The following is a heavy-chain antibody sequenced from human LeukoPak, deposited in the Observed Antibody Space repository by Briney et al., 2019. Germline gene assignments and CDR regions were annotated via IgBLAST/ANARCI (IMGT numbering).Heavy chain of an antibody. D-gene: IGHD1-26*01. CDR3: SRGVGATDS. V-gene: IGHV3-74*01. CDR1: GFTFSSYW. CDR2: ITSDGSSI. J-gene: IGHJ4*02. Sequence: PGGSLRLSCTASGFTFSSYWMHWVRQAPGKGLVWVSRITSDGSSISHADSVKGRFTISRDNAKNTLYLQMNSLRAEDTAVYYCSRGVGATDSWGQGTLVTVSS.